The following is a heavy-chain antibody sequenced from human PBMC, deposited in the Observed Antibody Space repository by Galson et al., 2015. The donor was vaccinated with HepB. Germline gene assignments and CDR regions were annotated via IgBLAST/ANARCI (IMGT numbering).Heavy chain of an antibody. J-gene: IGHJ6*02. Sequence: SLRLSCAASGFTFSSYWMSWVRQAPGKGLEWVANIKQDGSEKYYVDSVKGRFTISRDNAKNSLYLQMNSLRAEDTAVYYCARFSRGGWSNYDYYGMDVWGQGTTVTVSS. CDR2: IKQDGSEK. CDR1: GFTFSSYW. V-gene: IGHV3-7*03. D-gene: IGHD2-15*01. CDR3: ARFSRGGWSNYDYYGMDV.